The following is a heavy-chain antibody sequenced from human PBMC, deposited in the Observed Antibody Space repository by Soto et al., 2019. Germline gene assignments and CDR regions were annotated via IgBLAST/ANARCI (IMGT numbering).Heavy chain of an antibody. D-gene: IGHD3-3*01. J-gene: IGHJ4*02. CDR2: IYYRGST. Sequence: QVQLQESGPGLVKPSQTLSLTCTVSGGSISSGGYYWSWIRQHPGKGLEWIGYIYYRGSTYYNPSLSSRVTISVDTSKNQFSLKLSSVTAADTAVYYCARGNDFWSGQGGGEDYWGQGTLVTVSS. CDR3: ARGNDFWSGQGGGEDY. V-gene: IGHV4-31*03. CDR1: GGSISSGGYY.